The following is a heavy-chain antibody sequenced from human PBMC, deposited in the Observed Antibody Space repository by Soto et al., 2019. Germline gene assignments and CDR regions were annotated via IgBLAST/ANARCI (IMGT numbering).Heavy chain of an antibody. CDR1: GFTFSSYA. V-gene: IGHV3-30-3*01. CDR2: ISYDGSNK. J-gene: IGHJ4*02. CDR3: AREVSWYSSGWHRHFVY. D-gene: IGHD6-19*01. Sequence: QVQLVESGGGVVQPGRSLRLSCAASGFTFSSYAMHWVRQAPGKGLEWVAVISYDGSNKYYAESVQGRFTISRDNSKDTMYLQMNSLRAEDTAVYYCAREVSWYSSGWHRHFVYWGQGTLVTVSS.